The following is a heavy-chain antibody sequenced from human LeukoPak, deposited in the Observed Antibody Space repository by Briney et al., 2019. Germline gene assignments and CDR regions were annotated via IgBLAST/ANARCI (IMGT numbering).Heavy chain of an antibody. J-gene: IGHJ4*01. CDR1: GFTFSNSA. Sequence: GGSLRLSCAASGFTFSNSAMSWVRQAPGKGLAWVSTLSGSGITTYYADSVKGRFTISRDNSKNTLYLQMNSLRAEDTAVYYCAKGIYSSGWSYFDYWGHGTLVTVSS. CDR2: LSGSGITT. CDR3: AKGIYSSGWSYFDY. D-gene: IGHD6-19*01. V-gene: IGHV3-23*01.